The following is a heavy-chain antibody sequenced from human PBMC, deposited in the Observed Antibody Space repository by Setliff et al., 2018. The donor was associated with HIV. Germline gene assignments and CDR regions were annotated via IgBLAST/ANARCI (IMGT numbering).Heavy chain of an antibody. V-gene: IGHV3-21*01. D-gene: IGHD2-15*01. CDR3: ARKLLTRPNYYGMDV. CDR2: ISSSSSYI. CDR1: GFTFSSYS. Sequence: GGSLRLSCAASGFTFSSYSMTWVRQAPGKGLEWVSSISSSSSYIYYADSVKGRFTISRDNAKNSLYLQMNSLRAEDTAVYYCARKLLTRPNYYGMDVWGQGTTVTVSS. J-gene: IGHJ6*02.